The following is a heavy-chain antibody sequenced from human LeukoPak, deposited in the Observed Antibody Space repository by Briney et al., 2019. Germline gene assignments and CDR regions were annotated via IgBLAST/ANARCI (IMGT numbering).Heavy chain of an antibody. V-gene: IGHV3-23*01. Sequence: GGSLRLSCAASAFTFSGRAMSWVRQAPGKGLEWVSAISTSGGSTYHADSVKGRFTISRDNSKNTLYLQMNSLRAEDTAVYYCARRKLGTRTIAASGPLDYWGQGTLVTVSS. CDR1: AFTFSGRA. CDR3: ARRKLGTRTIAASGPLDY. CDR2: ISTSGGST. D-gene: IGHD6-13*01. J-gene: IGHJ4*02.